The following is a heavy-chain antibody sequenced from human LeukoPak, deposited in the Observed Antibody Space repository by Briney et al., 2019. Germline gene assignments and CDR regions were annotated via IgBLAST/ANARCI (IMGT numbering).Heavy chain of an antibody. D-gene: IGHD2-2*01. J-gene: IGHJ2*01. Sequence: SETLSLTCTVSGGSISSGGYYWSWIRLHPGKGLEWIGYIYYSGSTYYNPSLKSRVTISVDTSKNQFSLKLSSVTAADTAVYYCARDRGWDCSSTSCESPRYFDLWGRGTLVTVSS. CDR1: GGSISSGGYY. V-gene: IGHV4-31*03. CDR3: ARDRGWDCSSTSCESPRYFDL. CDR2: IYYSGST.